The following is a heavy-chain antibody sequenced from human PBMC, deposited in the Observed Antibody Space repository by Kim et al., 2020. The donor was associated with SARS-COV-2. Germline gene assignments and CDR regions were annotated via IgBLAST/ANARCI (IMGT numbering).Heavy chain of an antibody. V-gene: IGHV4-34*01. CDR2: INHSGST. Sequence: SETLSLTCAVYGESFSDYYWTWIRQPPGKGLEWIGEINHSGSTNYNPSLKSRVIISVDTSRNQFSLKLSSVTAADTAVYYCARGRRRVSMIVLVIQGVEFYFDYWGQGTLVTVSS. CDR3: ARGRRRVSMIVLVIQGVEFYFDY. D-gene: IGHD3-22*01. J-gene: IGHJ4*02. CDR1: GESFSDYY.